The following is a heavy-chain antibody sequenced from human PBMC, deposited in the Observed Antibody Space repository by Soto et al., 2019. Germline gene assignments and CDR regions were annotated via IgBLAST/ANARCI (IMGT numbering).Heavy chain of an antibody. CDR1: GYTFTSYG. V-gene: IGHV1-18*04. Sequence: ASVKFSCKASGYTFTSYGISWVRQAPGQGLEWMGWISAYNGNTHYAQDFQGRVTMTTDTSTSTAYMELRRLRSDDPAVYYCARDGRVVAVTGTDYYYGMDVWGQGTTVTVSS. CDR3: ARDGRVVAVTGTDYYYGMDV. J-gene: IGHJ6*02. D-gene: IGHD6-19*01. CDR2: ISAYNGNT.